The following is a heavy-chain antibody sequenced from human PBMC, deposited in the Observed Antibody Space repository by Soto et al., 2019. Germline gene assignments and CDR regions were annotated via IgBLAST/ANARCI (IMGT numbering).Heavy chain of an antibody. V-gene: IGHV4-31*03. CDR1: GGSISSGGYY. D-gene: IGHD3-9*01. Sequence: SETLSLTCTVSGGSISSGGYYWSWIRQHPGKGLEWIGYIYYSGSTYYNPSLKSRVTISVDTSKNQFSLKLSSVTAADTAVYYCARLSFLVRRKSYWYFDLWGRGTLVTVS. CDR3: ARLSFLVRRKSYWYFDL. J-gene: IGHJ2*01. CDR2: IYYSGST.